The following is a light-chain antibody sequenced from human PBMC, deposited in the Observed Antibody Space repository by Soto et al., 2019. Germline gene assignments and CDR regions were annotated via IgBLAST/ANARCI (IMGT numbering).Light chain of an antibody. CDR3: QHYNNLPPFT. J-gene: IGKJ3*01. Sequence: DIQMTQSPSSLSASVGARVSITCQASEDIRTSLSWFQHKPGRAPKLLIYGASYLGTGVPSRFRGSGSGTDFALTISSLQPEDIATYYCQHYNNLPPFTFGPGTIVDVK. CDR2: GAS. V-gene: IGKV1-33*01. CDR1: EDIRTS.